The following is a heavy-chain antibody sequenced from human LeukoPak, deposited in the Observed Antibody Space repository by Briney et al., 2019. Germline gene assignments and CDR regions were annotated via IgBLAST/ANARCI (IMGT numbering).Heavy chain of an antibody. D-gene: IGHD4-17*01. CDR3: ARDLNGDYYYYYYMDV. Sequence: SQTLSLTCALSGDSVSSNSAAWNWIRQSPSRGLEWLGRTYYRSKWYNDYAVSVKSRITINPDTSKNQFSLQLNSVTPEDTAAYYCARDLNGDYYYYYYMDVWGKGTTVTVSS. J-gene: IGHJ6*03. V-gene: IGHV6-1*01. CDR2: TYYRSKWYN. CDR1: GDSVSSNSAA.